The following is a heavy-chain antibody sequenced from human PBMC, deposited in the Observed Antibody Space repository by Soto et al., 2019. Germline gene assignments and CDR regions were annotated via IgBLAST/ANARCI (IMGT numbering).Heavy chain of an antibody. CDR2: ISAYNGNT. Sequence: ASVKVSCKASGYTFTSYGISWVRQAPGQWLEWMGWISAYNGNTNYAQKLQGRVTMTTDTSTSTAYMGLRSLRSDDTAVYYCARDVVLRFGELLYSHDAFDIWGQGTMVTVSS. CDR1: GYTFTSYG. V-gene: IGHV1-18*01. CDR3: ARDVVLRFGELLYSHDAFDI. D-gene: IGHD3-10*01. J-gene: IGHJ3*02.